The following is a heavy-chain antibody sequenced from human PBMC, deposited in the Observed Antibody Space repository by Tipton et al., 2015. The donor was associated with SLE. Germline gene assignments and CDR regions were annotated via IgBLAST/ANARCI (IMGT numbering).Heavy chain of an antibody. CDR2: MYSVST. J-gene: IGHJ5*02. D-gene: IGHD5-18*01. V-gene: IGHV4-4*07. CDR1: GGSISSYY. Sequence: TLSLSCTVSGGSISSYYWSWIRQPAGKGLEWIGRMYSVSTTDNPSLKSRVTMSLDTSKNQFSLKLSSVTAADTAVYYCARGRGGYRLRDWFDPWGQGTLVTVSS. CDR3: ARGRGGYRLRDWFDP.